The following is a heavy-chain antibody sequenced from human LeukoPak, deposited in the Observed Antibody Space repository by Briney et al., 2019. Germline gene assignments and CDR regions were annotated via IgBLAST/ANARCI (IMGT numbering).Heavy chain of an antibody. CDR1: GFTFSSYC. Sequence: GGSLRLSCAASGFTFSSYCMHWVREAPGKGLEWVAVISYDGSNKYYADSVKGRFTISRDNSKNTLYLLMNSLRAEDTAVYYCAKDRSTVTSSSNYYYYYGMDVWGQGTTVTVSS. J-gene: IGHJ6*02. V-gene: IGHV3-30*18. D-gene: IGHD4-17*01. CDR2: ISYDGSNK. CDR3: AKDRSTVTSSSNYYYYYGMDV.